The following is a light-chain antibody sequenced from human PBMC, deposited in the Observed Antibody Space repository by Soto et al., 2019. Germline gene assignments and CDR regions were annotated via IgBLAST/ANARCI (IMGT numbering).Light chain of an antibody. Sequence: LTQSPGTLSLSPGERATLSCRASQSVSSDYLAWYQQKPGKAPKLLIYAASTLQSGVPSRFSGSGSGTDFTLTISSLQPEDFATYYCQQLNSYPLITFGQGTRLEIK. CDR2: AAS. V-gene: IGKV1-9*01. CDR3: QQLNSYPLIT. CDR1: QSVSSDY. J-gene: IGKJ5*01.